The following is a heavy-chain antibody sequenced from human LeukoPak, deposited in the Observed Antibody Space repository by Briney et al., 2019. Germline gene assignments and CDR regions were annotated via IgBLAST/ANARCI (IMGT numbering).Heavy chain of an antibody. Sequence: SETLSLTCTVSGGSISSYYWSWIRQPPGKGLEWIGYIYYSGSTYYNPSLKSRVTISVDTSKNQFSLKLSSVTAADTAVYYCAGLAVAGPFDYWGQGTLVTVSS. J-gene: IGHJ4*02. V-gene: IGHV4-59*01. CDR2: IYYSGST. CDR1: GGSISSYY. CDR3: AGLAVAGPFDY. D-gene: IGHD6-19*01.